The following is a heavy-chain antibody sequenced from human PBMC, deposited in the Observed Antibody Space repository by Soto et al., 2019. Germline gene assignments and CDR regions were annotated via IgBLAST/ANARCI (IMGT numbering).Heavy chain of an antibody. CDR3: ASLEWESTGYADY. CDR1: GFTFGSNW. J-gene: IGHJ4*02. Sequence: VGSLRLSCAASGFTFGSNWMSWVRQAPGKGLEWVANIKRDGSEKYYVDSVKGRFTISRDNAKNTLYLQMNSLRADGTAVYYCASLEWESTGYADYWGQGTLVTVSS. CDR2: IKRDGSEK. V-gene: IGHV3-7*03. D-gene: IGHD3-3*01.